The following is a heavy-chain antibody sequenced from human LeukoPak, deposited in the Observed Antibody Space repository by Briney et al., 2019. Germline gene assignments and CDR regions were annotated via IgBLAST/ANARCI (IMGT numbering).Heavy chain of an antibody. CDR3: ATPPTGTTTTGEYYFDS. CDR1: GGTFSSYT. J-gene: IGHJ4*02. Sequence: GASVKVSCKASGGTFSSYTIAWVRRAPGQGLEWLGGIIHFFGSANYAQKFQGRVTITADESTSTAFMELSSLRSEDTAVYYCATPPTGTTTTGEYYFDSWGQGTLVTVSS. V-gene: IGHV1-69*13. CDR2: IIHFFGSA. D-gene: IGHD1-1*01.